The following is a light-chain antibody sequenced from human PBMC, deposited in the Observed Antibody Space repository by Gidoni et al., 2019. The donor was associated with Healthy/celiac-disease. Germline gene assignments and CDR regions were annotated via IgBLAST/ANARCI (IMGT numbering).Light chain of an antibody. V-gene: IGKV4-1*01. CDR3: QQYYSTPDT. J-gene: IGKJ2*01. Sequence: DIVMTQSPDSLAESLGERATINCKSSKSVLYSSNNKNYLAWYQQKPGQPPKLLIYWASTRESGVPERFSGSGSGTDYTLTISSLQAENVAVYYCQQYYSTPDTFGQGTKLEIK. CDR2: WAS. CDR1: KSVLYSSNNKNY.